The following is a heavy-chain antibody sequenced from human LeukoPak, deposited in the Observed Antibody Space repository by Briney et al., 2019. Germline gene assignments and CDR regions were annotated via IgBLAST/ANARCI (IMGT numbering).Heavy chain of an antibody. Sequence: SQTLSLTCTVSGDSISSRSYYWTWIRQPAGKGLEWIGRVNTGGTTNYNPSLKSRVTISVDTSKNQFSLKLSSVTAADTAVYYCARVGYSSGGMVWGQGTLVTVSS. J-gene: IGHJ4*02. CDR3: ARVGYSSGGMV. V-gene: IGHV4-61*02. D-gene: IGHD6-19*01. CDR1: GDSISSRSYY. CDR2: VNTGGTT.